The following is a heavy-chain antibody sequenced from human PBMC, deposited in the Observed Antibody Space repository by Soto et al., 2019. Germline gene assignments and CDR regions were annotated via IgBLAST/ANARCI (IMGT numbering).Heavy chain of an antibody. CDR2: FDPEDGET. D-gene: IGHD2-2*01. J-gene: IGHJ2*01. Sequence: ASVKASCKVSGYTLSELSMHWVRQAPGKGLEWMGGFDPEDGETIYAQKFQGRVTMTEDTSTDTAYMELSSLRSDDTAVYYCATVPRRSTSYFDLWGRGTLITVSS. CDR1: GYTLSELS. CDR3: ATVPRRSTSYFDL. V-gene: IGHV1-24*01.